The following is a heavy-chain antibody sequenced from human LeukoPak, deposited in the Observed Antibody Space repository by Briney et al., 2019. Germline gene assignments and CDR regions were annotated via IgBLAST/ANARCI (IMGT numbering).Heavy chain of an antibody. CDR1: GFTFSSSA. CDR3: AKMRCSSTSCYPADY. CDR2: ISGSGGST. J-gene: IGHJ4*02. Sequence: GGSLRLSCAASGFTFSSSAMSWDRQAPGKWLEWVSAISGSGGSTYYEDSVKGRFTISRDNSKNTLYLQMNSLRAEDTAVYYCAKMRCSSTSCYPADYWGQGTLVTVSS. V-gene: IGHV3-23*01. D-gene: IGHD2-2*01.